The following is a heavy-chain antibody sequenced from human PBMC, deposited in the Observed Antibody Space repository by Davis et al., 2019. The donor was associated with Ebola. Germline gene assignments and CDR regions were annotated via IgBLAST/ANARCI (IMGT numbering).Heavy chain of an antibody. Sequence: PGGSLRLSCAASGFTFSIYSMTWVRQAPGKGLEWVSAILASGTSTYYGDSVKGRFTISRDHSKNTVYLQMNSLRAEDTALYYCAKNGHYFYMDVWGKGTTVTVSS. CDR3: AKNGHYFYMDV. CDR2: ILASGTST. J-gene: IGHJ6*03. V-gene: IGHV3-23*01. CDR1: GFTFSIYS.